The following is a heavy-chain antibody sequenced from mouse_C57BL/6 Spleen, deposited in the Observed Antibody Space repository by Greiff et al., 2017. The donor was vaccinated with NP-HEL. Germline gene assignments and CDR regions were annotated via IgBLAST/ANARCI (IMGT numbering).Heavy chain of an antibody. D-gene: IGHD2-3*01. CDR2: IDPSDSET. CDR1: GYTFTSYW. Sequence: QVQLQQPGAELVRPGSSVKLSCKASGYTFTSYWMHWVKQRPIQGLEWIGNIDPSDSETHYNQKFKDKATLTVDKSSSTAYMQLSSLTSEDSAVYYCAKIPPYDGYLYWYFDFWGTGTTVTVSS. J-gene: IGHJ1*03. CDR3: AKIPPYDGYLYWYFDF. V-gene: IGHV1-52*01.